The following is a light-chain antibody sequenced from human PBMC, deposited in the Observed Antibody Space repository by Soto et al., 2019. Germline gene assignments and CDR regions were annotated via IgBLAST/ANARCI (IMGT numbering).Light chain of an antibody. CDR1: SSDVGGYNY. CDR3: GSYGGSNTVV. CDR2: EVS. J-gene: IGLJ2*01. Sequence: QSALTQPPSASGSPGQSVTISCTGSSSDVGGYNYVSWYQQHPGKAPKLMIYEVSKRPSGVPDRLSGSKSGNTAALTVSGLQAEDEADYYCGSYGGSNTVVFGGGTKLTAL. V-gene: IGLV2-8*01.